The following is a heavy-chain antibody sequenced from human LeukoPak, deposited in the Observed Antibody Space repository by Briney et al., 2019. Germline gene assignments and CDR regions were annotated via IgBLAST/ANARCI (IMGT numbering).Heavy chain of an antibody. CDR2: INAGNGNT. D-gene: IGHD3-9*01. J-gene: IGHJ6*04. CDR1: GYTFTSYA. CDR3: ARDPLRYFGIVTLSYGMDV. V-gene: IGHV1-3*01. Sequence: RASVKVSCKASGYTFTSYAMHWVRQAPGQRLEWMGWINAGNGNTKYSQKFQGRVTISRDTSASTAYMELSSLRSEDTAVYYCARDPLRYFGIVTLSYGMDVWDKGTTVTVSS.